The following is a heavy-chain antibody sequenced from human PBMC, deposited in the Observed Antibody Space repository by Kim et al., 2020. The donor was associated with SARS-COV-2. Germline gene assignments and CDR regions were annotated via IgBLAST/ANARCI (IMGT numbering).Heavy chain of an antibody. V-gene: IGHV3-66*01. J-gene: IGHJ6*02. Sequence: RFTISRDKSKNTLYLQMNSLRAEDTAVYYCARTPYDSSGYLYYYYYGMDVWGQGTTVTVSS. D-gene: IGHD3-22*01. CDR3: ARTPYDSSGYLYYYYYGMDV.